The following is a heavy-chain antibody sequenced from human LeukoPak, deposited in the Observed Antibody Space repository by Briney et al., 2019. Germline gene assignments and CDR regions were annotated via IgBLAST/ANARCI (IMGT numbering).Heavy chain of an antibody. CDR3: ARYFWSGYDY. Sequence: GGSLRLSCAASGFTFSSYAMTWVRQAPGKGLEWVSGISGSGGATYSADSVKGRFTISRDNAKNSLYLQMNSLRAEDTAVYYCARYFWSGYDYWGQGTLVTVSS. D-gene: IGHD3-3*01. V-gene: IGHV3-23*01. CDR1: GFTFSSYA. J-gene: IGHJ4*02. CDR2: ISGSGGAT.